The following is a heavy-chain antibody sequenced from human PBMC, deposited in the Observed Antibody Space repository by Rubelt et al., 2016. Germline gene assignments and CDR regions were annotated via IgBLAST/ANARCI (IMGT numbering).Heavy chain of an antibody. V-gene: IGHV3-23*04. Sequence: EVHLVESGGGLVQPGGSLRLSCAASGFTFAGYAMTFVRQAPGRGLEWVSAIGGSGSTTYYADSVKGRLTISRDNSKNTMYREMNTLRAEDTAVYECAKARDITGWYGFDYWGQGTLVTVSS. CDR1: GFTFAGYA. CDR3: AKARDITGWYGFDY. D-gene: IGHD6-19*01. CDR2: IGGSGSTT. J-gene: IGHJ4*02.